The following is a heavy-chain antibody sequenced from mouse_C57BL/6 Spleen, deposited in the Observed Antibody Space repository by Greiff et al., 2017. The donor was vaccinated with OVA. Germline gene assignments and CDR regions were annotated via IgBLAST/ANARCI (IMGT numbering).Heavy chain of an antibody. CDR2: ISSGSSTI. V-gene: IGHV5-17*01. Sequence: EVKVEESGGGLVKPGGSLKLSCAASGFTFSDYGMHWVRQAPEKGLEWVAYISSGSSTIYYADTVKGRFTISRDNAKNTLFLQMTSLRSEDTAMYYCARKPKPYDYEGGWFAYWGQGTLVTVSA. CDR1: GFTFSDYG. J-gene: IGHJ3*01. CDR3: ARKPKPYDYEGGWFAY. D-gene: IGHD2-4*01.